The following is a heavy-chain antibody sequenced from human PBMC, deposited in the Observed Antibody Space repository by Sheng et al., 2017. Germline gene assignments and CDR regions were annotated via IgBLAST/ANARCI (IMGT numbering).Heavy chain of an antibody. V-gene: IGHV3-23*01. D-gene: IGHD5-12*01. CDR2: ISGSGGST. CDR1: GFTFSSYA. J-gene: IGHJ4*02. CDR3: AKADIVATIGPPSFDY. Sequence: EVQLLESGGGLVQPGGSLRLSCAASGFTFSSYAMSWVRQAPGKGLEWVSAISGSGGSTYYADSVKGRFTISRDNSKNTLYLQMNSLRAEDTAVYYCAKADIVATIGPPSFDYWGQGTLVTVSS.